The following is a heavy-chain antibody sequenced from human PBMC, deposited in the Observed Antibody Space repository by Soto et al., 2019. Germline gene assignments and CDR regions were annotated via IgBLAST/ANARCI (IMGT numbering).Heavy chain of an antibody. CDR2: INHSGST. D-gene: IGHD3-3*01. V-gene: IGHV4-34*01. J-gene: IGHJ4*02. CDR1: GGSFSGYY. Sequence: QVQLQQWGAGLLKPSETLSLTCAVYGGSFSGYYWSWIRQPPGKGLEWIGEINHSGSTNYNPSLKSRVTISVDTSKNQFSLKLSSVTGADTAVYYCARGPKYYDFWRGYPRRTDYFDYWGQGTLVTVSS. CDR3: ARGPKYYDFWRGYPRRTDYFDY.